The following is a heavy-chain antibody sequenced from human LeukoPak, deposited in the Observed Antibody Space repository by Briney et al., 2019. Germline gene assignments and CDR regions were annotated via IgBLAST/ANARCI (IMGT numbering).Heavy chain of an antibody. CDR3: ARDLEEAAAVFDY. J-gene: IGHJ4*02. D-gene: IGHD6-13*01. CDR1: GYTFTGYY. CDR2: INPNSGGT. V-gene: IGHV1-2*02. Sequence: GASVKVSCKASGYTFTGYYMHWVRQAPGQGLEWMGWINPNSGGTNYAQKFQGRVTMTRDTSISTAYMELSRLRSDDTAVYYCARDLEEAAAVFDYWGQGTLVTVSS.